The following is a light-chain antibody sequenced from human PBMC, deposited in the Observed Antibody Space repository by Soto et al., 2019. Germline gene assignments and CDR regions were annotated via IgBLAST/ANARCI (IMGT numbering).Light chain of an antibody. CDR2: ENN. Sequence: QSVLTRPPSVSAAPGQKVTISCSGSSSNIGNNYVSCYQQLPGTAPKLLIYENNKRPSGIPDRFSGSKSGTSATLGITGLQTGDEADYYCGTWDSSLSVYVFGAGTKVTVL. CDR1: SSNIGNNY. CDR3: GTWDSSLSVYV. J-gene: IGLJ1*01. V-gene: IGLV1-51*02.